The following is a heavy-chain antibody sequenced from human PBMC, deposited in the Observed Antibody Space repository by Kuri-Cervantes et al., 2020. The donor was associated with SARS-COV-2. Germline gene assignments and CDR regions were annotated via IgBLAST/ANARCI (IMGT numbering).Heavy chain of an antibody. V-gene: IGHV4-39*07. CDR1: GGSISSYY. CDR2: IYYSGST. Sequence: GSLRLSCTVSGGSISSYYWGWIRQPPGKGLEWIGSIYYSGSTYYNPSLKSRVTISVDTSKNQFSLKLSSVTAADTAVYYCARGSAVSGASTFAFDLWGQGAMVTVSS. D-gene: IGHD6-19*01. CDR3: ARGSAVSGASTFAFDL. J-gene: IGHJ3*01.